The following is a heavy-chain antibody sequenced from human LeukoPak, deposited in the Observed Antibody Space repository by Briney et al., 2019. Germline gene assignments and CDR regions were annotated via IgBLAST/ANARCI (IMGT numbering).Heavy chain of an antibody. Sequence: ASVKVSCKASGYTFTGYYMHWVRQAPGQGLEWMGRINPNSGGTNYAQKFQGRVTMTRDTSISTAYMELSSLRSEDTAVYYCAALIRVRGVIIWDYWGQGTLVTVSS. D-gene: IGHD3-10*01. CDR3: AALIRVRGVIIWDY. CDR2: INPNSGGT. V-gene: IGHV1-2*06. J-gene: IGHJ4*02. CDR1: GYTFTGYY.